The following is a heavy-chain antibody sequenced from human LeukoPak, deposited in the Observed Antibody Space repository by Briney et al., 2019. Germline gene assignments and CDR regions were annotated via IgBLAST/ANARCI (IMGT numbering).Heavy chain of an antibody. J-gene: IGHJ3*02. CDR2: IWYDGTEK. Sequence: GRYLRLSCAASGFTFSIYGMQWVRQAPGKGLEWVAVIWYDGTEKYYADSVKGRFTISRDNSKNTLYLQMNSLRAEDTAVYYCAKTAYDFWSGYHDAFDIWGQGTMVTVSS. D-gene: IGHD3-3*01. CDR3: AKTAYDFWSGYHDAFDI. CDR1: GFTFSIYG. V-gene: IGHV3-33*06.